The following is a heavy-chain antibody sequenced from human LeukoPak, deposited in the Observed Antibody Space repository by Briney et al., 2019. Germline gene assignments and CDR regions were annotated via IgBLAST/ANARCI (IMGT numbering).Heavy chain of an antibody. V-gene: IGHV1-18*01. CDR3: ARGLDIVVVPAAIPGWFDP. Sequence: GASVKVSCKASGYTFTSYGISWVRQAPGQGLEWMGWISAYNGNTNYAQKLQGRVTMTTDTSTSTAYMELRSLRSDDTAVYYCARGLDIVVVPAAIPGWFDPWGQGTLVTVSS. CDR1: GYTFTSYG. D-gene: IGHD2-2*03. J-gene: IGHJ5*02. CDR2: ISAYNGNT.